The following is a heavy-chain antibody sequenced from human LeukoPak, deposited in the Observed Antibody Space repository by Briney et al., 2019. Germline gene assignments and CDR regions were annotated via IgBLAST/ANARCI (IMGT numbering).Heavy chain of an antibody. Sequence: ASVKVSYKASGYTFTSYGISWVRQAPGQGLEWMGWISAYNGNTNYAQELQGRVTMTTDTSTSTAYMELRSLRSDDTAVYYCAAGFLEWSGYYGMDVWGQGTTVTVSS. CDR3: AAGFLEWSGYYGMDV. CDR1: GYTFTSYG. D-gene: IGHD3-3*01. V-gene: IGHV1-18*01. J-gene: IGHJ6*02. CDR2: ISAYNGNT.